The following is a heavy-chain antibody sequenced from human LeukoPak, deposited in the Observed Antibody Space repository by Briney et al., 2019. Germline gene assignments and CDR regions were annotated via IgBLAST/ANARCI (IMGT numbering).Heavy chain of an antibody. Sequence: PGWSLRLSCTASGFTFGDYAMSWVRQAPGKGLEWVGFIRSKAYGGTTEYAASVKGRFTISRDDSKSIAYLQMNSLKTEDTAVYYCTRGFYYDSSGYYYPVGYFDYWGQGTLVTVSS. V-gene: IGHV3-49*04. CDR3: TRGFYYDSSGYYYPVGYFDY. CDR2: IRSKAYGGTT. CDR1: GFTFGDYA. D-gene: IGHD3-22*01. J-gene: IGHJ4*02.